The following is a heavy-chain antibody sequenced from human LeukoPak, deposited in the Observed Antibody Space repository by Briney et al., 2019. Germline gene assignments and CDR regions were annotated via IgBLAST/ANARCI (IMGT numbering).Heavy chain of an antibody. V-gene: IGHV3-11*04. D-gene: IGHD6-13*01. J-gene: IGHJ6*03. Sequence: GGSLRLSCAASGFTFSDYYMSWIRQAPGRGLEWVSYISSSGSTIYYADSVKGRFAISRDNAKNSFFLQMNRLRAEDTAVYYCARGLGSSWYYYYYYMDVWGKGTTVTVSS. CDR2: ISSSGSTI. CDR3: ARGLGSSWYYYYYYMDV. CDR1: GFTFSDYY.